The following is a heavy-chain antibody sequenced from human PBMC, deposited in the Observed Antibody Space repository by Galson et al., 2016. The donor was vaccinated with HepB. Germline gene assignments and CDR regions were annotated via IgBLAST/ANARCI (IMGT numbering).Heavy chain of an antibody. D-gene: IGHD2-15*01. V-gene: IGHV4-31*11. Sequence: TLSLTCAVSGASLSSGAYYWSWIRQHPERGLEWLGYIAYTGTTSYNPSLGNRLAISVDTSKSHFSLRLNSVTAADSALYYCASLRGGVVDFDYWGQGTLVTVSS. CDR2: IAYTGTT. J-gene: IGHJ4*02. CDR1: GASLSSGAYY. CDR3: ASLRGGVVDFDY.